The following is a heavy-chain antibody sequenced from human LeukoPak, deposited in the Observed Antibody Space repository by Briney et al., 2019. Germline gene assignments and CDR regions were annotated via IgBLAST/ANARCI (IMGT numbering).Heavy chain of an antibody. J-gene: IGHJ4*02. D-gene: IGHD2-2*01. CDR3: VRDRCSSTSCFIDY. CDR2: IKQDGSEK. V-gene: IGHV3-7*04. Sequence: PGGSLRLSCAVPRFTFSNYWMSWVRQAPGKGLEWVANIKQDGSEKYYVDSVKGRFTISRDNAKNSLYLQMNSLRAEDRAVYYCVRDRCSSTSCFIDYGGQGTLVTVSS. CDR1: RFTFSNYW.